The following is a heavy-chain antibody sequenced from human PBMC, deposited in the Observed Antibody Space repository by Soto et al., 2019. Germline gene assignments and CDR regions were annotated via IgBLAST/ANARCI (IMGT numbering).Heavy chain of an antibody. V-gene: IGHV4-34*01. CDR2: INHSGST. Sequence: QVQLQQWGAGLLKPSETLSLTCAVYGGSFSGYYWSWIRQPPGKGLEWIGEINHSGSTNYNPSLKGQVTISVDTSKNQFSLKLSSVTAADTAVYYCARIVIAARGGQWLDHDYWGQGTLVTVSS. CDR1: GGSFSGYY. D-gene: IGHD6-6*01. CDR3: ARIVIAARGGQWLDHDY. J-gene: IGHJ4*02.